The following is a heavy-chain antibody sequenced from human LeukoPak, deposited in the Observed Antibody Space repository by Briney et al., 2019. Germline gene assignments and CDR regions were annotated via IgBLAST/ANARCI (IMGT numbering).Heavy chain of an antibody. D-gene: IGHD3-22*01. V-gene: IGHV3-30*03. CDR1: GFTFSSYG. CDR2: ISYDGSNK. CDR3: AIGSSGYYYYYGMDV. Sequence: GGSLRLSCAASGFTFSSYGMHWVRQAPGKGLEWVAVISYDGSNKYYADSVKGRFTISRDNSKNTLYLQMNSLRAEDTAVYYCAIGSSGYYYYYGMDVWGQGTTVTVSS. J-gene: IGHJ6*02.